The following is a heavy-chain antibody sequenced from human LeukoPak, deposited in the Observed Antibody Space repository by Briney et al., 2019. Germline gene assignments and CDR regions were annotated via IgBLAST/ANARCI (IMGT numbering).Heavy chain of an antibody. V-gene: IGHV3-48*03. Sequence: GGSLRRSCAASGFTFSSYEMNWVRQAPGKGLEWVSYISSSGSTIYYAGSVKGRFTISRDNAKNSLYLQMNSLRAEDTAVYYCARRYCSGGSCYFRYFDYWGQGTLVTVSS. CDR2: ISSSGSTI. CDR1: GFTFSSYE. CDR3: ARRYCSGGSCYFRYFDY. D-gene: IGHD2-15*01. J-gene: IGHJ4*02.